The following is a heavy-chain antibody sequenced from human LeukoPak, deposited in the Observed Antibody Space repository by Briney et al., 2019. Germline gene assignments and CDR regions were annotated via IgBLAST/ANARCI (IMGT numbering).Heavy chain of an antibody. CDR2: IYYSGST. J-gene: IGHJ4*02. V-gene: IGHV4-59*11. CDR1: GGSISSHY. CDR3: ARAAVDKRWLQRLNFDY. D-gene: IGHD5-24*01. Sequence: SETLSLTCTVSGGSISSHYWGWIRQPPGKGLEWIGYIYYSGSTNYNPSLKSRVTISVDTSKNQFSLKLSSVTAADTAVYYCARAAVDKRWLQRLNFDYWGQGTLVTVSS.